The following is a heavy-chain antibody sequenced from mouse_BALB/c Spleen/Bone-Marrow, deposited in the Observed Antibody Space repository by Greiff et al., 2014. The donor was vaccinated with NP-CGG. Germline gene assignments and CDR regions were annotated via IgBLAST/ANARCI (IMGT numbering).Heavy chain of an antibody. CDR3: ARQNGNYGYYYAMDY. D-gene: IGHD2-1*01. CDR1: GFTFSSYG. J-gene: IGHJ4*01. Sequence: EVHLVESGGGLVEPGGSLKLSCAASGFTFSSYGMSWVRQTPEKRLEWVATISGGGSYTYYPDSVKGRFTISRDNAKNNLYLQMSSLRSEDTALYYCARQNGNYGYYYAMDYWGQGTSVTVSS. V-gene: IGHV5-9-2*01. CDR2: ISGGGSYT.